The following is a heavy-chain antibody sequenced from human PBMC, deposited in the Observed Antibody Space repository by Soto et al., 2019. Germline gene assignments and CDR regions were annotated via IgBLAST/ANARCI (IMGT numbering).Heavy chain of an antibody. J-gene: IGHJ6*02. CDR1: GFTFSSYG. Sequence: QVQLVESGGGVVQPGRSLRLSCAASGFTFSSYGMHWVRQAPGKGLDWVAVISYDGSNKYYADSVKGRFTISRDNSKNTLYLQMNSLRAEDTAVYYCAEDWDLGNDFYYYGMDVWGQGTTVTVSS. D-gene: IGHD1-1*01. V-gene: IGHV3-30*18. CDR2: ISYDGSNK. CDR3: AEDWDLGNDFYYYGMDV.